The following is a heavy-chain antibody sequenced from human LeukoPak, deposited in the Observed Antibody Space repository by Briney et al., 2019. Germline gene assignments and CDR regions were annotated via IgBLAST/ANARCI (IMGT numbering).Heavy chain of an antibody. V-gene: IGHV1-18*01. CDR2: ISAYNGNT. J-gene: IGHJ4*02. CDR1: GYTFTSYG. D-gene: IGHD3-10*01. CDR3: ARRWRFGELGLDY. Sequence: ASVKVSCKASGYTFTSYGISWVRQAPGQGLEWMGWISAYNGNTNYAQKFQGRVTITRDTSASTAYMELSSLRSEDTAVYYCARRWRFGELGLDYWGQGTLVTVSS.